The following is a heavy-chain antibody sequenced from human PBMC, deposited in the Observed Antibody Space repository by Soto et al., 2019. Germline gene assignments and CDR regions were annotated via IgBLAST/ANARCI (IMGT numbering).Heavy chain of an antibody. D-gene: IGHD1-26*01. CDR3: AIALVDSLPYTTRYFDY. J-gene: IGHJ4*02. CDR2: IYYSGST. V-gene: IGHV4-30-4*08. Sequence: TLSLTCTVSGGSISSGGYYWSWIRKHPGRGLEWIGYIYYSGSTYYNPSLKSRVTISVDTSKNQFSLKLSSVTAADTAVYYCAIALVDSLPYTTRYFDYWGQGTLVTVSS. CDR1: GGSISSGGYY.